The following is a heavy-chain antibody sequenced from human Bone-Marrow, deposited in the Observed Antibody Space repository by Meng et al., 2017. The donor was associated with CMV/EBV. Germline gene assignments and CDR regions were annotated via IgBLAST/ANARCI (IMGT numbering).Heavy chain of an antibody. CDR2: ISYDGSNK. V-gene: IGHV3-30*09. Sequence: GESLKIYCAASGCNFSSYAMHWVRQAPGKGLEWVAVISYDGSNKYYADSVKGRFAISRDNSKNTLYLQMYSLRAEDTAVYYCARDRPPNRNIVVVPAAINYWGQGTLVTVSS. CDR3: ARDRPPNRNIVVVPAAINY. J-gene: IGHJ4*02. D-gene: IGHD2-2*02. CDR1: GCNFSSYA.